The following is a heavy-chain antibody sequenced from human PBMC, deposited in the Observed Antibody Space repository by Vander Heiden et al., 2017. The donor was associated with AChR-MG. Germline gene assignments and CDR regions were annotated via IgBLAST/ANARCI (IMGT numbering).Heavy chain of an antibody. CDR2: SKSKTNGETT. V-gene: IGHV3-15*01. Sequence: EVQLVESGGGLVKPGGSLRLSCAVSGFTFRNAGMRWARQAPWRGLEGVGRSKSKTNGETTDYAAPVKGRFSISRDDSKTTLYLQMNSLKTEDTAVYYCTTIAAIFGVVIPDYWGQGTLVTVSS. D-gene: IGHD3-3*01. CDR3: TTIAAIFGVVIPDY. CDR1: GFTFRNAG. J-gene: IGHJ4*02.